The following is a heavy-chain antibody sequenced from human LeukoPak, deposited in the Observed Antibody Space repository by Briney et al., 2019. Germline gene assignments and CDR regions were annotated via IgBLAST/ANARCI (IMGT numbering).Heavy chain of an antibody. D-gene: IGHD5-18*01. CDR3: ATEVVWSQLWSGGSVG. Sequence: ASVKVSCKVSGYTLTELSMHWVRQAPGKGLEWMGGLDPEDGETIYAQKFQGRVTMTEDTSTDTAYMELSSLRSEDTAVYYCATEVVWSQLWSGGSVGWGLGTLVTVSS. CDR2: LDPEDGET. J-gene: IGHJ4*02. V-gene: IGHV1-24*01. CDR1: GYTLTELS.